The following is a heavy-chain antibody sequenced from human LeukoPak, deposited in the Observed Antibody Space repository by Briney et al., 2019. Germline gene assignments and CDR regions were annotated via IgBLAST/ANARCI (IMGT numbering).Heavy chain of an antibody. CDR1: GFTFSSYG. CDR2: IWYDGSNK. CDR3: AKGQIKYCSGGSCNIIDY. D-gene: IGHD2-15*01. V-gene: IGHV3-30*02. Sequence: QTGGSLRLSCAASGFTFSSYGMHWVRQAPGKGLEWVAVIWYDGSNKYYADSVKGRFTISRDNSKNTLYLQMNSLRAEDTAVYYCAKGQIKYCSGGSCNIIDYWGQGTLVTVSS. J-gene: IGHJ4*02.